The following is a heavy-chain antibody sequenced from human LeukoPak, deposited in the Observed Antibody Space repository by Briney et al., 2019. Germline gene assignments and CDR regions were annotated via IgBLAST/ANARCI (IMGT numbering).Heavy chain of an antibody. CDR3: ARDARSGFDP. CDR1: GGSISSGGYY. CDR2: IYYSGST. V-gene: IGHV4-31*03. J-gene: IGHJ5*02. Sequence: PSQTLSLTCTVSGGSISSGGYYWRWIRQHPGKGLEWIGYIYYSGSTYYNPSLKSRVTISVDTSKNQFSLRLSSVTAADTAVYYCARDARSGFDPWGQGTLVTVSS. D-gene: IGHD2-15*01.